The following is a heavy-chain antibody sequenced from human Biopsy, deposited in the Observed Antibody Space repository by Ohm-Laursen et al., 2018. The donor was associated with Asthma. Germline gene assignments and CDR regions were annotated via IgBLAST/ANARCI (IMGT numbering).Heavy chain of an antibody. CDR2: ISHDGTTE. CDR3: AKGWYFDS. J-gene: IGHJ4*02. D-gene: IGHD6-13*01. CDR1: GFTFSSYG. V-gene: IGHV3-30*18. Sequence: SLRLSCAASGFTFSSYGMDWVRQAPGKGLEWVAIISHDGTTEYYADSVKGRFTISRDNSRDTVSLQMNSLRADDTAVYYCAKGWYFDSWGQGTQVTVSS.